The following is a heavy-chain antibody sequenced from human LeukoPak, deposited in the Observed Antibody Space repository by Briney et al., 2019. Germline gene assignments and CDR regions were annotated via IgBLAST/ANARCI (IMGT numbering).Heavy chain of an antibody. Sequence: PGGSLRLSCAASGFTFSSYSMNWVRQAPGKGLEWVSYISSTSSTIYYAESVKGRFTISRDNAKNSLYLQMNSLRAEDTALYYCARVASNYDFDYWGQGTLVTVSS. CDR1: GFTFSSYS. CDR3: ARVASNYDFDY. D-gene: IGHD4-11*01. J-gene: IGHJ4*02. CDR2: ISSTSSTI. V-gene: IGHV3-48*01.